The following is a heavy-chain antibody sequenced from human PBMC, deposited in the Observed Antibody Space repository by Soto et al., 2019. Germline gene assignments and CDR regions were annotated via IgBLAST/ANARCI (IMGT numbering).Heavy chain of an antibody. Sequence: EVQLVESGGGLLQPGGSLRLFCAASGFTFSRYSMNWVRQAPGKGLEWLSYIDGSGTTIYDAESGRGRFTMSRDNAKNSLYLQMESLGDEDTAVYYCAREVIEPTGNWFDPWGQGTLVTVSS. J-gene: IGHJ5*02. CDR2: IDGSGTTI. CDR1: GFTFSRYS. CDR3: AREVIEPTGNWFDP. V-gene: IGHV3-48*02. D-gene: IGHD1-1*01.